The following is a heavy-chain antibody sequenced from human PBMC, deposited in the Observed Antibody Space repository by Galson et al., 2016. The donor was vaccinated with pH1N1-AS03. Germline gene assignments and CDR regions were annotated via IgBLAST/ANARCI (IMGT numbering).Heavy chain of an antibody. D-gene: IGHD6-25*01. CDR3: AKGGFGYSSGIDY. Sequence: SLRLSCAASGFTFSSYAMSWVRQAPGKGLEWVSGINGSGHTTSYADSVRGRFTISRDNPKNTLYLQMISLRGEDTAVYYCAKGGFGYSSGIDYWGQGTLVTVSS. V-gene: IGHV3-23*01. CDR1: GFTFSSYA. J-gene: IGHJ4*02. CDR2: INGSGHTT.